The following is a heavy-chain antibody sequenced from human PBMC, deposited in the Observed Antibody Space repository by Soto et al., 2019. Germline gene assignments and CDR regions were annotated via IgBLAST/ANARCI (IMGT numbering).Heavy chain of an antibody. V-gene: IGHV1-69*04. CDR1: GGTFSSYT. Sequence: ASVKVSCKASGGTFSSYTISWVRQAPGQGLEWMGRIIPILGIANYAQKFQGRVTITADKSTSTAYMELSSLRSEDTAVYYCAREKWDIVVVVAADKTLYFDYWGQGTLVTVSS. D-gene: IGHD2-15*01. CDR3: AREKWDIVVVVAADKTLYFDY. CDR2: IIPILGIA. J-gene: IGHJ4*02.